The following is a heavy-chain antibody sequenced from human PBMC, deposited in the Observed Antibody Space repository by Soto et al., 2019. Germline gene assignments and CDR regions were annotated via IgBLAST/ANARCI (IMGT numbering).Heavy chain of an antibody. CDR1: GYTFTGYY. J-gene: IGHJ4*02. D-gene: IGHD3-10*01. CDR3: ARGPDYGSRSAPADY. V-gene: IGHV1-2*04. CDR2: INPNSGGT. Sequence: ASVKVSCKASGYTFTGYYMHWVRQAPGQGLEWMGWINPNSGGTNYAQKFQGWVTMTRDTSISTAYMELSRLRSDDTAVYYCARGPDYGSRSAPADYWGQGTLVTVPS.